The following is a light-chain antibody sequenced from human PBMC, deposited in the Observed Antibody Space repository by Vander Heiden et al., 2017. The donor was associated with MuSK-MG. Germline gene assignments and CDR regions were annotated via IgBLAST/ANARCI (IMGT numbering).Light chain of an antibody. CDR2: DAS. J-gene: IGKJ4*01. V-gene: IGKV1-33*01. Sequence: DIQMTQSPSSLSASVGDRVTITCQASQDISNYLNWYQQKPGKAPKLLIYDASKLETGVPSRFSGSGSGTDFTFTIIILQPEDLATYYCQQEDNLPLTFGGRTKVEIK. CDR1: QDISNY. CDR3: QQEDNLPLT.